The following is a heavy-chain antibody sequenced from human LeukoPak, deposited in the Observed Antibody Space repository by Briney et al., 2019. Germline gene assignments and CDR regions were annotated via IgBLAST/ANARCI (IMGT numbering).Heavy chain of an antibody. V-gene: IGHV5-51*01. CDR2: IYPGDSDT. J-gene: IGHJ3*02. CDR1: GYDSTFYW. CDR3: ARSYYDSSGYYSLGVLDI. Sequence: GESLKISCKGSGYDSTFYWVAWVRQMPGKGLEWMGIIYPGDSDTRYSPSFQGQVTISADKSISTAYLQWNSLKASDTAMYYCARSYYDSSGYYSLGVLDIWGQGTVVTVSS. D-gene: IGHD3-22*01.